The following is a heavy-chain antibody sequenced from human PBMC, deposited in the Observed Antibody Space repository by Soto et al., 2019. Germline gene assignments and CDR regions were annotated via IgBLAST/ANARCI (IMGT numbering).Heavy chain of an antibody. Sequence: GGSLRLSCAASGLTSSIFAMSGVRQSQGKGLEWVSTISGSGGSTYYADAVKGRFTISRDNSMGTLYLQMKSLRVEDTAICYCAKEVSLGSTVELGYWGQGALVTVSS. CDR1: GLTSSIFA. CDR3: AKEVSLGSTVELGY. CDR2: ISGSGGST. D-gene: IGHD1-26*01. J-gene: IGHJ4*02. V-gene: IGHV3-23*01.